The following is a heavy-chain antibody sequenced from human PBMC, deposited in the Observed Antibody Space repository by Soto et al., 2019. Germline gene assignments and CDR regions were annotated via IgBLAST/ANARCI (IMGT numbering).Heavy chain of an antibody. D-gene: IGHD1-26*01. CDR2: ISYDGSTK. V-gene: IGHV3-30*03. CDR1: GFTFSHYG. Sequence: QVQLVESGGGVVQPARSLRLSCAAPGFTFSHYGIHWDRQAPGKGLELLAVISYDGSTKHYADSVKGRFTVSRDNSKNTVYLQMTALTTEDTAVYFCARYSGKYPGPIEYWGHGTLVTVSS. CDR3: ARYSGKYPGPIEY. J-gene: IGHJ4*01.